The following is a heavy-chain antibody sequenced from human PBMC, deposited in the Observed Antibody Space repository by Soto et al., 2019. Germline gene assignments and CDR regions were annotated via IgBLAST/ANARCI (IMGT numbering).Heavy chain of an antibody. J-gene: IGHJ5*02. CDR2: IHSDVTT. Sequence: PGGSLRLSCAASGFSVSSNSMSWVRQAPGKGLEWVSVIHSDVTTYYADSVKGRFIISRDNSKDTLYLQMNRLRAEDTAVYYCARELRGSWYNWLDPCGQGPLVTVYS. V-gene: IGHV3-53*01. CDR3: ARELRGSWYNWLDP. CDR1: GFSVSSNS. D-gene: IGHD5-12*01.